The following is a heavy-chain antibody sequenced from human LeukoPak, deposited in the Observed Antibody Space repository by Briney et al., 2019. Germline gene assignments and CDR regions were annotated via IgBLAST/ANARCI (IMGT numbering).Heavy chain of an antibody. V-gene: IGHV6-1*01. J-gene: IGHJ5*02. Sequence: SQTLSLTCAISGDSVSSNSVAWNWIRQSPSRGLEWLGRTYYRSKWYNDYAVSVKSRITINPDTSKNHFSLHLNSVTPEDTAVYYCAREYVAVYADSWFDPWGQGTLVIVSS. CDR2: TYYRSKWYN. CDR3: AREYVAVYADSWFDP. CDR1: GDSVSSNSVA. D-gene: IGHD5/OR15-5a*01.